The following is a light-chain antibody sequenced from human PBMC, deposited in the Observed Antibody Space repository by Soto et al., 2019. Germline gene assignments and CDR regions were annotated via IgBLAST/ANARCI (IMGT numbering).Light chain of an antibody. CDR1: QDVSVS. Sequence: DIQMTQSPSSLSASVGDRVTITCQAGQDVSVSLNWYQQKPGKAPKLLISDASNVETGVPSRFGGSGSRTDFTLTISNLQPEDVATYYCQQYDNLPTFGPGTKVEI. V-gene: IGKV1-33*01. CDR3: QQYDNLPT. CDR2: DAS. J-gene: IGKJ3*01.